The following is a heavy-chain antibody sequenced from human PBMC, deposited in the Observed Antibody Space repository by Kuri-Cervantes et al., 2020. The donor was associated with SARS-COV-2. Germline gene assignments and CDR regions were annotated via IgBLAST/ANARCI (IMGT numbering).Heavy chain of an antibody. Sequence: ASVKVSCKDSGYTFTGYYMHWVRQAPGQGLEWMGWINPNSGGTNYAQKFQGWVTMTRDTSISTAYMELSRLRSDDTAVYYCARDLDSSGYGYYYYGMDVWGQGTTVTVSS. CDR2: INPNSGGT. CDR3: ARDLDSSGYGYYYYGMDV. CDR1: GYTFTGYY. V-gene: IGHV1-2*04. D-gene: IGHD3-22*01. J-gene: IGHJ6*02.